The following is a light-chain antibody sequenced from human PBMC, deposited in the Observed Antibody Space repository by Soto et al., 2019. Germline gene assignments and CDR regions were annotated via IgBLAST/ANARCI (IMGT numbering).Light chain of an antibody. CDR2: GAS. CDR3: QQYGSSPYI. Sequence: EIVLTQSPGTLSLSPGERATLSCRASQSVSSSYFAWYQHKPGQAPRLLIYGASSRATGIPDRFSGSGSGTDFTLTISRLEPEDFAVYYCQQYGSSPYIFGQGTKLEIK. V-gene: IGKV3-20*01. CDR1: QSVSSSY. J-gene: IGKJ2*01.